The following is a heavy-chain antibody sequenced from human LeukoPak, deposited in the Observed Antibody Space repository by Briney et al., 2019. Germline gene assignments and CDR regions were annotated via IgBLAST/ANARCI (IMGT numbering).Heavy chain of an antibody. V-gene: IGHV4-39*07. CDR1: SGSIGSDALY. CDR2: VHYTRSYSGTT. J-gene: IGHJ4*02. Sequence: SETLSLTCTVSSGSIGSDALYWGWIRQSPGKGLEWIGSVHYTRSYSGTTYYNPSLKSRVTISVDTSKNQFSLKLSSVTAADTAVYYCARKPGSGTWVSHWGQGTLVTVSS. CDR3: ARKPGSGTWVSH. D-gene: IGHD6-25*01.